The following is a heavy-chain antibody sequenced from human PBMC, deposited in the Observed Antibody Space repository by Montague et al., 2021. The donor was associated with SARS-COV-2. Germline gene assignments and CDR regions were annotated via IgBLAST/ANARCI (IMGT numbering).Heavy chain of an antibody. Sequence: SLRLSCAASGFTFSSYSMNWARQAPGKGLEWVSSISSSSSYIYYADSVKGRFIISRDNAKNSLYLQMNSLRAEDTAVYYCARDQVPDYYYYYYGMDVWGQGTTVTVSS. CDR3: ARDQVPDYYYYYYGMDV. CDR1: GFTFSSYS. V-gene: IGHV3-21*01. J-gene: IGHJ6*02. CDR2: ISSSSSYI.